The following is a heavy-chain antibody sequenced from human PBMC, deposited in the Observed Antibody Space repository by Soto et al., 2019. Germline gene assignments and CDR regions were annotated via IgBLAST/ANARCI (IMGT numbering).Heavy chain of an antibody. CDR2: IFYNGGT. V-gene: IGHV4-59*08. J-gene: IGHJ4*02. CDR1: GGSISPYC. Sequence: QVQLQGSGPGLVKPSETLSLTCTVSGGSISPYCWSWIRQPPGKGLEWIGYIFYNGGTNYNPSLKSRVTMSVDTSKNQFSLKLTSVTAADTAVYYCARYHSSGFYGDYWGQGTLVTVSS. CDR3: ARYHSSGFYGDY. D-gene: IGHD6-19*01.